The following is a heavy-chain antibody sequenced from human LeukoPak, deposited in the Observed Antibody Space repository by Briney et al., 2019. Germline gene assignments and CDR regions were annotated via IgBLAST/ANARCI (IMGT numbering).Heavy chain of an antibody. CDR1: GFTFSSYA. Sequence: GGSLRLSCAASGFTFSSYAMSWVRQAPGKGLEWVSAISGSGGSTYYADSVKGRFTISRDNAENSLYLQMNSLRAEDTAVYYCARGEGYCSSTSCYTPFDYWGQGTLVTVSS. D-gene: IGHD2-2*02. CDR3: ARGEGYCSSTSCYTPFDY. J-gene: IGHJ4*02. CDR2: ISGSGGST. V-gene: IGHV3-23*01.